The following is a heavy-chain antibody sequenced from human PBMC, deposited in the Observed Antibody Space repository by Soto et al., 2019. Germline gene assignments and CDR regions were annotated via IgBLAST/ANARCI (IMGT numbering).Heavy chain of an antibody. D-gene: IGHD3-22*01. CDR3: ARVGPWVPYYYDSSPYTFEHWFDP. CDR1: GYSISSGYY. CDR2: IYHGGST. Sequence: SESLSLSCAVSGYSISSGYYWGCLRHPPGKGLEWIGSIYHGGSTYYNRSLNSRVTLSIDMTNDHGSLILNSVTAADTAVYYCARVGPWVPYYYDSSPYTFEHWFDPWGQGTLVSVSS. V-gene: IGHV4-38-2*01. J-gene: IGHJ5*02.